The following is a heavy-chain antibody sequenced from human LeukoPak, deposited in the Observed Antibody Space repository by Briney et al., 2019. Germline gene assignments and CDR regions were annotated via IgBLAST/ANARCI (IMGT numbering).Heavy chain of an antibody. CDR2: ISGSGGST. V-gene: IGHV3-23*01. Sequence: GGSLRLSCAASGFTFSSYAMSWVRQAPGKGLEWVSAISGSGGSTYYADSVKGRFTISRDNSKNTLYLQMNSLRAEDTAVYYCARGRYDFWSGYYHYFDYWGQGTLVTVSS. D-gene: IGHD3-3*01. CDR3: ARGRYDFWSGYYHYFDY. CDR1: GFTFSSYA. J-gene: IGHJ4*02.